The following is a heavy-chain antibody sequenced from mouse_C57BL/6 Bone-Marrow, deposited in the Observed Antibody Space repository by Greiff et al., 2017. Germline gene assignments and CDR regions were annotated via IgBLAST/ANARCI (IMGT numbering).Heavy chain of an antibody. D-gene: IGHD2-13*01. V-gene: IGHV1-64*01. CDR1: GYTFTSYW. J-gene: IGHJ4*01. CDR3: ARGLHPYYAMDD. Sequence: QVQLQQPGAELVKPGASVKLSCTASGYTFTSYWMHWVKQRPGQGLEWIGMIHPNSGSTNYNEKFKSKATLTVDKSSSTAYMQRSSLTSEDSAVYYCARGLHPYYAMDDWGQGTSVTVSS. CDR2: IHPNSGST.